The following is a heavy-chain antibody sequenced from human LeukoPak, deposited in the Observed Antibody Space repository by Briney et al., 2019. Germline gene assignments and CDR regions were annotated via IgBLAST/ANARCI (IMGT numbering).Heavy chain of an antibody. V-gene: IGHV4-61*02. J-gene: IGHJ4*02. CDR1: GGSTSSGFYY. CDR2: IYTSGST. D-gene: IGHD5-24*01. Sequence: SETLSLTCTVSGGSTSSGFYYWSWIRQPAGKGLEWIGRIYTSGSTNYNPSLKSRVTMSVDTSKNQFSLKLSSVTAADTAVYYCARGVSRDGYKWVDYWGQGTLVTVSS. CDR3: ARGVSRDGYKWVDY.